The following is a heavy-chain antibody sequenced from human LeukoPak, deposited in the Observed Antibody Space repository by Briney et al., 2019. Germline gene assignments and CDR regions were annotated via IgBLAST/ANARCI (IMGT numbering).Heavy chain of an antibody. J-gene: IGHJ4*02. CDR3: ARVNGRRGYSYGNDY. V-gene: IGHV1-18*01. CDR1: GYTFTIYG. CDR2: ISAYNGNT. Sequence: GASVKVSCKASGYTFTIYGISWVRQAPGQGLEWMGWISAYNGNTNYAQKLQGRVTMTTDTSTSTAYMELRSLRSDDTAVYYCARVNGRRGYSYGNDYWGQGTPVTVSS. D-gene: IGHD5-18*01.